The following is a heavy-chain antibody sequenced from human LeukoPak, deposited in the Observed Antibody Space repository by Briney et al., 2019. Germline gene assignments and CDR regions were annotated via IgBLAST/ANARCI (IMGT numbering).Heavy chain of an antibody. CDR2: ISYDGSRE. V-gene: IGHV3-30-3*01. CDR1: GFTFSSYW. CDR3: TRGWGGDTWPFDY. Sequence: GGSLRLSCSASGFTFSSYWMSWVRQAPGRGLEWVAFISYDGSREDYSDSVKGRFSISRDNPKNTLYLQMNSLRPEDTALYYCTRGWGGDTWPFDYGGQGTLVTVSS. J-gene: IGHJ4*02. D-gene: IGHD3-16*01.